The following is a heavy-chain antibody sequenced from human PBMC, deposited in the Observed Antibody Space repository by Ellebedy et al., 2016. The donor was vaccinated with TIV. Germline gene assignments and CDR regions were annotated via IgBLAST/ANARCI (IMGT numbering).Heavy chain of an antibody. CDR2: IYYSGST. CDR1: GDSFSSYH. D-gene: IGHD2-15*01. Sequence: MPSETLSLTCTVSGDSFSSYHWSWIRQPPGKGLEWIGYIYYSGSTYYNPSLKSRVTISLDRSRAQFALRLNSVTAADTAVYYCARVFSFSVGDFPDSWGQGTLVAVSS. V-gene: IGHV4-59*01. J-gene: IGHJ4*02. CDR3: ARVFSFSVGDFPDS.